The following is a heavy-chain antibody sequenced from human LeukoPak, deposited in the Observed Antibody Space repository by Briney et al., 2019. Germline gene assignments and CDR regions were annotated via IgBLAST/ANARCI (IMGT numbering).Heavy chain of an antibody. CDR2: IYYSGST. V-gene: IGHV4-59*01. CDR3: ARDLRYLDY. J-gene: IGHJ4*02. Sequence: SETLSLTCTVSGGSISSYYWSWIRQPPGKGLEWIGYIYYSGSTNYNPSLKSRVTISVDTSKNQFSLKLSSVTAADTAVYYCARDLRYLDYWGQGTLVTVSS. CDR1: GGSISSYY.